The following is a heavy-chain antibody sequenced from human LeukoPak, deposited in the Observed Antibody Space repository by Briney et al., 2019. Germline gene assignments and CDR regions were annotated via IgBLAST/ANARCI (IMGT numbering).Heavy chain of an antibody. CDR2: INPSGGST. CDR1: GYSLTELS. J-gene: IGHJ6*04. V-gene: IGHV1-46*01. D-gene: IGHD3-9*01. Sequence: ASVKVSCKVSGYSLTELSMHWVRQAPGQGLEWMGIINPSGGSTSYAQKFQGRVTMTRDMSTSTVYMELSSLRSEDTAVYYCARGPHYDILTGYPRDVWGKGTTVTVSS. CDR3: ARGPHYDILTGYPRDV.